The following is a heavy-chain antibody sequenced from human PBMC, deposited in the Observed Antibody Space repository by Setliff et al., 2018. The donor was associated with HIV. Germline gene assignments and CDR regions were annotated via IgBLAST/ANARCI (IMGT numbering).Heavy chain of an antibody. CDR3: ARYNWNPLGYRFDY. CDR1: GGTFSRDA. J-gene: IGHJ4*02. D-gene: IGHD1-20*01. V-gene: IGHV1-8*01. CDR2: MNTNTGNT. Sequence: AASVKVSCKASGGTFSRDAISWVRQATGQGLEWMGWMNTNTGNTGYAQKFQGRVTLTRNTSIGTAYMEVSSLGSDDTAVYYCARYNWNPLGYRFDYWGQGTLVTVSS.